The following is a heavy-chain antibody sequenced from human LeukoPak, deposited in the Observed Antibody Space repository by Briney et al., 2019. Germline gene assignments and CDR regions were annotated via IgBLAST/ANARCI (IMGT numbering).Heavy chain of an antibody. Sequence: GGSLRLTCGASGFTFSNYGMLWVRQAPGKGLEWVAFIRYDGNNKLYADSMKGRFTISRDNSKNTLYLHINSLRAEDTAVYYCVKDNPLDYWGQGTLVIVSS. CDR1: GFTFSNYG. V-gene: IGHV3-30*02. J-gene: IGHJ4*02. CDR3: VKDNPLDY. CDR2: IRYDGNNK. D-gene: IGHD1-14*01.